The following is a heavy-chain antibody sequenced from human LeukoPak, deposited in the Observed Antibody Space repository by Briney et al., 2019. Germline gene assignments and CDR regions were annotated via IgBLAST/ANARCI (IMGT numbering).Heavy chain of an antibody. Sequence: GESLKISCRVSGYSFPIYWIGWVRQMPGRGLEWLGIIYPGDSDTRYSPSFQGQVTISADKSISTAYLQWNSLKASDTAMYYCARPHYYDSSGGGRGAFDIWGQGTMGTVSS. D-gene: IGHD3-22*01. J-gene: IGHJ3*02. CDR2: IYPGDSDT. CDR3: ARPHYYDSSGGGRGAFDI. CDR1: GYSFPIYW. V-gene: IGHV5-51*01.